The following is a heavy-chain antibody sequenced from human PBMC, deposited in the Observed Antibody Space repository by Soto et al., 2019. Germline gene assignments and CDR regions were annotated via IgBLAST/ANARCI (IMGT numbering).Heavy chain of an antibody. Sequence: PGVSLRLSCAASGFTFSNYAMSWVSQAPGKGLEWVSGIGSSGGTTHLADTVKGRFTISRDNSKNTLYLQMNSLRVEDTAVYYCGKDPNGDYIGAFDIWGQGTMVTVSS. V-gene: IGHV3-23*01. D-gene: IGHD4-17*01. CDR3: GKDPNGDYIGAFDI. J-gene: IGHJ3*02. CDR2: IGSSGGTT. CDR1: GFTFSNYA.